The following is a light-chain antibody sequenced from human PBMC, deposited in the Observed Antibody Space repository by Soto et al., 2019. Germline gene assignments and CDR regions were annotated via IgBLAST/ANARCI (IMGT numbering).Light chain of an antibody. CDR1: QSVSSY. CDR2: DAS. Sequence: EIVLTQSPATLSLSPGERATLSCRASQSVSSYLAWYQQKPGQAPRLLIYDASNRATGIPARFSGSGSGTDFTLTISILEPEDFAIYYCPQRSYSFTFGGGTKVEIK. V-gene: IGKV3-11*01. J-gene: IGKJ4*01. CDR3: PQRSYSFT.